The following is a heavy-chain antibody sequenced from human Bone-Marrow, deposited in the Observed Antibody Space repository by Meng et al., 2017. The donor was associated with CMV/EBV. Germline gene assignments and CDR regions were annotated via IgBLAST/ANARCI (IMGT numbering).Heavy chain of an antibody. CDR1: GYTFTGYY. CDR2: INPNSGGT. V-gene: IGHV1-2*02. D-gene: IGHD2-2*01. J-gene: IGHJ6*02. CDR3: ARDAYCSSTSCRGDYYYGMDV. Sequence: ASVKVSCKASGYTFTGYYMHWVRQAPGQGLEWMGWINPNSGGTNYAQKFQGRVTMTRNTSISTAYMELSSLRSEDTAVYYCARDAYCSSTSCRGDYYYGMDVWGQGTTVTVSS.